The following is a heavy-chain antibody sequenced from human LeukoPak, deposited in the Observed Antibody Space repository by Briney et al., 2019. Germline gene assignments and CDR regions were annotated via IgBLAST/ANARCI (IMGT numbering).Heavy chain of an antibody. CDR2: ITGSGGST. Sequence: PGGSLRLSCAASGFTFSNYGLSWVRQAPGKGLEWVSGITGSGGSTYYADSVKGRFTISRDNSKNTLYLQMNSLRAEDTAVYYCARVQYGTSAYSGAFDIWGQGTMVTVSS. D-gene: IGHD3-22*01. CDR3: ARVQYGTSAYSGAFDI. V-gene: IGHV3-23*01. J-gene: IGHJ3*02. CDR1: GFTFSNYG.